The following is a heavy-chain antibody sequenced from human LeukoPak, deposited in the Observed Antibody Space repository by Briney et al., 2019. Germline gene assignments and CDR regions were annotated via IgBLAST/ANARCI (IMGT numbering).Heavy chain of an antibody. CDR2: INHSGST. J-gene: IGHJ6*03. Sequence: SETLSLTCAVYGGSFSGYYWSWIRQPPGKGLEWIGEINHSGSTNYNPSLKSRVTISVDTSKNQFSLKLSSVTAADTAVYYCARARSMVRGVINPHNYYYYMDVWGKGTTVTVSS. V-gene: IGHV4-34*01. CDR3: ARARSMVRGVINPHNYYYYMDV. D-gene: IGHD3-10*01. CDR1: GGSFSGYY.